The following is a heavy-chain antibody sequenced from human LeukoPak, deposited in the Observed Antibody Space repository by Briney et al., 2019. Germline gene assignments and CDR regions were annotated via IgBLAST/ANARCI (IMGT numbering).Heavy chain of an antibody. Sequence: ASVKVSCKASGYTFTSYYMHWVRQAPGQGLEWMGIINPSGGSTSYAQKFQGRVTMTRDTSTSTVYMELSSLRSEDTAVYYCAREGDVDTATWHWFDPWGQGALVTVSS. J-gene: IGHJ5*02. CDR2: INPSGGST. V-gene: IGHV1-46*01. CDR3: AREGDVDTATWHWFDP. D-gene: IGHD5-18*01. CDR1: GYTFTSYY.